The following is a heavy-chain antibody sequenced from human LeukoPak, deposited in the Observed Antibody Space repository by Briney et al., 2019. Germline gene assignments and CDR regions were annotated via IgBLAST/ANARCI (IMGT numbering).Heavy chain of an antibody. Sequence: GGSLRLSCVASGSTFSSYSMTWVRQAPGKGLEWVSAISGGGENTYYADSVKGRFTISRDNSKNTLYLQMHSLRAEDTAVYYCSRRIAARPWSPPFDYWGQGTLVTVSS. CDR1: GSTFSSYS. V-gene: IGHV3-23*01. CDR2: ISGGGENT. CDR3: SRRIAARPWSPPFDY. J-gene: IGHJ4*02. D-gene: IGHD6-6*01.